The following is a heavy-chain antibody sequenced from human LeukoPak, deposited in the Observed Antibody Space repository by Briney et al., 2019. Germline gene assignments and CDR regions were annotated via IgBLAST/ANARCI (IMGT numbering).Heavy chain of an antibody. CDR2: ISGSGGST. CDR1: GFTFSSHA. V-gene: IGHV3-23*01. D-gene: IGHD3-9*01. Sequence: GGSLRLSCAASGFTFSSHAMSWVRQAPGKGLEWVSAISGSGGSTCYADSVKGRFTISRDNSKNTLYLQMNSLRAEDTAVYYCAKEEYFDWLTGYWGQGTLVTVSS. J-gene: IGHJ4*02. CDR3: AKEEYFDWLTGY.